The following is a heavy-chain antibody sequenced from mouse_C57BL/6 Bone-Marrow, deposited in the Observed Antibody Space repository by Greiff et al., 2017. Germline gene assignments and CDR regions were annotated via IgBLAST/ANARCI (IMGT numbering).Heavy chain of an antibody. CDR2: ISNGGGSN. V-gene: IGHV5-12*01. J-gene: IGHJ1*03. CDR1: GFTFSDYY. CDR3: ARQPFPFYYGRSDWYFDV. Sequence: EVKLVESGGGLVQPGGSLKLSCAASGFTFSDYYMSWVRQTPEKRLEWVASISNGGGSNYYPDTVKGRFTISRDHAKNTLYLQMSRLKSEDTAMYYGARQPFPFYYGRSDWYFDVWGTGTTVTVSS. D-gene: IGHD1-1*01.